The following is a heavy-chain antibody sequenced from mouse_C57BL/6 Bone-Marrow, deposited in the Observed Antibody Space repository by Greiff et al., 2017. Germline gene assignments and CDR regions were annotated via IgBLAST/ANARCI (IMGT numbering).Heavy chain of an antibody. CDR3: GEGPRAPWYFDV. Sequence: QVQLKQSGPALVPPGASVKLSCTASGYSFTSYYIHWVKQRPGQGLEWIGWIFPGSGNTKYTEKFKGKATLTADPSSRTAYMQLSRLPSEDSAVYYFGEGPRAPWYFDVWGAGTTVTVSS. CDR1: GYSFTSYY. J-gene: IGHJ1*01. D-gene: IGHD3-3*01. V-gene: IGHV1-66*01. CDR2: IFPGSGNT.